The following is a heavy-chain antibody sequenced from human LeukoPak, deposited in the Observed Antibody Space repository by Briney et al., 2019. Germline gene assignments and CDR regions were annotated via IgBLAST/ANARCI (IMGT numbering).Heavy chain of an antibody. J-gene: IGHJ5*02. V-gene: IGHV5-51*01. CDR1: GYSFISYW. CDR2: IYPGDSDT. D-gene: IGHD1-26*01. Sequence: GESLRISCQVSGYSFISYWITWVRQMPGKGLEWMGIIYPGDSDTRYSPSFQGQVTISADKSISTAYLHWSSLRASDTAMYYCARHTTSLPWFDPWGQGTLVTVSS. CDR3: ARHTTSLPWFDP.